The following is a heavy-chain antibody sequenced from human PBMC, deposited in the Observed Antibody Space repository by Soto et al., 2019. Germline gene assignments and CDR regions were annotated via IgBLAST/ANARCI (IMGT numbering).Heavy chain of an antibody. CDR3: VSRYCSGGRCFGFDY. D-gene: IGHD2-15*01. J-gene: IGHJ4*02. Sequence: SETLSLTCAISGDNLSSNSAAWNWIRQSPSRGLEWLGRTYYRSKWYNDYAVSVKSRITISPDTSKNQFSLQLNSVTPEDAAVSSCVSRYCSGGRCFGFDYWGQGTLGTVSS. CDR2: TYYRSKWYN. V-gene: IGHV6-1*01. CDR1: GDNLSSNSAA.